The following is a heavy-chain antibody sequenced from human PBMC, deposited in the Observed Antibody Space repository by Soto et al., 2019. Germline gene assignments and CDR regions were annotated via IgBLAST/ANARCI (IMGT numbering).Heavy chain of an antibody. CDR3: ATRHYYDSSGYYYYYYYYGMDV. J-gene: IGHJ6*02. Sequence: QVQLVQSGAEVKKPGASVKVSCKASGYTFTSYDINWVRQATGQGLEWMGWMNPNSGNTGYAQKFRGRVTMTRNTSISTAYMELSSLRSEDTAVYYCATRHYYDSSGYYYYYYYYGMDVWGQGTTVTVSS. CDR1: GYTFTSYD. CDR2: MNPNSGNT. D-gene: IGHD3-22*01. V-gene: IGHV1-8*01.